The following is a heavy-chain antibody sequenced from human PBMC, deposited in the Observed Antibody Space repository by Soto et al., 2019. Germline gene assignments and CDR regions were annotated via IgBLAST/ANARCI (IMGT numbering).Heavy chain of an antibody. D-gene: IGHD3-10*01. CDR3: VRGVNRNNAPGTFDY. V-gene: IGHV3-33*01. J-gene: IGHJ4*01. CDR2: IWYDASDK. Sequence: QVQLVEAGGGVVQPGRTLRLSCAASGFTFSSYAMHWVRQAPGKGLEWVAVIWYDASDKYYADSVKGRFTITRDNAGNTLYLHMNSLRGEDTAVYYCVRGVNRNNAPGTFDYWGHGTLVTVSS. CDR1: GFTFSSYA.